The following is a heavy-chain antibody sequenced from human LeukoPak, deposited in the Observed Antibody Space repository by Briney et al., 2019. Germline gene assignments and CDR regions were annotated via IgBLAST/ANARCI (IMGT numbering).Heavy chain of an antibody. CDR1: GFTFSSYD. CDR3: ARVALSGSYHFDY. J-gene: IGHJ4*02. Sequence: PGGSLRLSCTVSGFTFSSYDMHWVRQGTGKVLEWVSAFTTAGDTYYRASVKGRFTISRENAKNSLYLQMNSLRAGDTAVYYCARVALSGSYHFDYWGQGTLVTVSS. D-gene: IGHD3-16*02. CDR2: FTTAGDT. V-gene: IGHV3-13*01.